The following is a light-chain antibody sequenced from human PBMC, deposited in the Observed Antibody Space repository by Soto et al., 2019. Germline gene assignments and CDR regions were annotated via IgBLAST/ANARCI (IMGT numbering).Light chain of an antibody. J-gene: IGKJ1*01. CDR2: KAS. CDR1: QSISSW. V-gene: IGKV1-5*03. Sequence: DIQMTQSPSTLSASVGDRVTITCRASQSISSWLAWYQQKPGKAPKLLIYKASSLESGVPSRFSGSGSGTEFTLTISSLQPDDFATYYCQQYISFSSFGQGTKVDI. CDR3: QQYISFSS.